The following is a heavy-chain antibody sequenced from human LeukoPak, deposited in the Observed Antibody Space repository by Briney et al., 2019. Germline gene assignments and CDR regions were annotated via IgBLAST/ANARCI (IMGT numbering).Heavy chain of an antibody. CDR1: GGSFSGYY. D-gene: IGHD3-10*01. CDR2: INHSGST. Sequence: SETLSLTCAVYGGSFSGYYWSWIRQPPGKGLEWIGEINHSGSTNYNPSPKSRVTISVDTSKNQFSLKLSSVTAADTAVYYCARNEGYYGSGSYYGFDYWGQGTLVTVSS. J-gene: IGHJ4*02. V-gene: IGHV4-34*01. CDR3: ARNEGYYGSGSYYGFDY.